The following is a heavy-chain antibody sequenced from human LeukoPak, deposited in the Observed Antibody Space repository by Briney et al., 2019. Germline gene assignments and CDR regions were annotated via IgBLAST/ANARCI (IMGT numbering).Heavy chain of an antibody. CDR3: ARGLPYYDFWSGYFDY. D-gene: IGHD3-3*01. V-gene: IGHV3-11*01. Sequence: GGSLRLSCAAYGFTFSDYYMSWIRQAPGKGLEWVSYISSSGSTIYYADSVKGRFTISRDNAKNSLYLQMNSLRAEDTAVYYCARGLPYYDFWSGYFDYWGQGTLVTVSS. CDR1: GFTFSDYY. J-gene: IGHJ4*02. CDR2: ISSSGSTI.